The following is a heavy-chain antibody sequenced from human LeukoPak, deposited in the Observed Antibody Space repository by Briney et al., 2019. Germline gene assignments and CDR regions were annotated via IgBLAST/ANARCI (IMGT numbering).Heavy chain of an antibody. Sequence: PSETLSLTCTVSGGSIGSYFLYWIRQPSGKGLEWIGNMYYSGSTNYNPSLKSRVTISVDSSKNQFSLKLSSVTAADTAVYYCAGGDSSSWIDYWGQGTLVTVSS. D-gene: IGHD6-13*01. J-gene: IGHJ4*02. CDR3: AGGDSSSWIDY. V-gene: IGHV4-59*01. CDR1: GGSIGSYF. CDR2: MYYSGST.